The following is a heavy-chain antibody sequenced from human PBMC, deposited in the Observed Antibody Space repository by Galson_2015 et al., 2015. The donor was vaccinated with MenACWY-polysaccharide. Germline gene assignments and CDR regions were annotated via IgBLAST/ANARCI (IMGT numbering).Heavy chain of an antibody. CDR1: GYTLTELS. CDR3: ATDKGSLETTYSTFDP. D-gene: IGHD1-1*01. Sequence: SVKVSCKVSGYTLTELSMHWVRQAPGKGLEWMGGFDPEDGETIYAQKFQGRVTMTEDTSTDTAYMELSSLRSEDTAVYYCATDKGSLETTYSTFDPWGQGTLVTVSS. V-gene: IGHV1-24*01. CDR2: FDPEDGET. J-gene: IGHJ5*02.